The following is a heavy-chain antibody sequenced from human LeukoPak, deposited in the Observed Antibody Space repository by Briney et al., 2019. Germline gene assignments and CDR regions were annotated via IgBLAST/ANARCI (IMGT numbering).Heavy chain of an antibody. CDR3: ASLRRGYCSSTSCYEEDY. CDR1: GYSFTSCW. CDR2: IYPGDSDT. Sequence: GESLKISCKGSGYSFTSCWIGWVRQMPGKGLEWMGIIYPGDSDTRYSPSFQGQVTISADKSISTAYLQWSSLKASDTAMYYCASLRRGYCSSTSCYEEDYWGQGTLVTVSS. V-gene: IGHV5-51*01. J-gene: IGHJ4*02. D-gene: IGHD2-2*01.